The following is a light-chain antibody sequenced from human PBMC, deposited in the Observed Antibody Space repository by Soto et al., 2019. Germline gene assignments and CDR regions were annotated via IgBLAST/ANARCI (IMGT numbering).Light chain of an antibody. CDR3: QQYNDSFPYT. CDR1: QSISSW. V-gene: IGKV1-5*03. J-gene: IGKJ2*01. CDR2: KAS. Sequence: DIQMTQSPSTLSASVGDRVTITCRASQSISSWLAWYQQKPGTAPKLLIYKASTLESGVPSRFSGIRSGTEFTLSASSLQPDDFATYYCQQYNDSFPYTFGQGTKLEIK.